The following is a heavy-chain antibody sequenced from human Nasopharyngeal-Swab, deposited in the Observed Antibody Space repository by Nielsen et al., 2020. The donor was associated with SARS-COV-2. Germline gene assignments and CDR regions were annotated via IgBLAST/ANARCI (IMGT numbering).Heavy chain of an antibody. V-gene: IGHV3-33*01. Sequence: GGSLRLSCAASGFTFSSYGMHWVRQAPGKGLEWVAVIWYDGSNKYYADSVKGRFTISRDNSKNTLYLQMNSLRAEDTAVYYCARDRRGWLRFWFDPWGQGTLVTVSS. CDR2: IWYDGSNK. J-gene: IGHJ5*02. CDR1: GFTFSSYG. CDR3: ARDRRGWLRFWFDP. D-gene: IGHD5-12*01.